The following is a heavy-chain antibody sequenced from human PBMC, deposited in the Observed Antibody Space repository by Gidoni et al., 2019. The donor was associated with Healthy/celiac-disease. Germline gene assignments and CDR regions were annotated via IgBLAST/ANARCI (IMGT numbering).Heavy chain of an antibody. CDR2: IYYSGST. CDR1: VGSISTYY. J-gene: IGHJ4*02. Sequence: QVQLQESGPGLVKPSETLSLTCTVSVGSISTYYWSWIRQPPGKGLEWIGYIYYSGSTNYNPSLKSRVTISVDTSKNQFSLKLSSVTAADTAVYYCARDRGSYFDYWGQGTLVTVSS. CDR3: ARDRGSYFDY. D-gene: IGHD1-26*01. V-gene: IGHV4-59*01.